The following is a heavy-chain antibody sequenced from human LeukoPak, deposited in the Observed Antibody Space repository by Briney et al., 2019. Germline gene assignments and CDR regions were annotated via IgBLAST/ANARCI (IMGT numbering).Heavy chain of an antibody. V-gene: IGHV3-33*08. Sequence: GGSLRLSCATSGFTFSNYSLTWVRQAPGKGLEWVAVIWYDGSNKYYADSVKGRFTISRDNSKNTLYLQMNSLRAEDTAVYYCARARYFDGDYYYGMDVWGQGTTVTVSS. D-gene: IGHD3-9*01. CDR3: ARARYFDGDYYYGMDV. CDR1: GFTFSNYS. CDR2: IWYDGSNK. J-gene: IGHJ6*02.